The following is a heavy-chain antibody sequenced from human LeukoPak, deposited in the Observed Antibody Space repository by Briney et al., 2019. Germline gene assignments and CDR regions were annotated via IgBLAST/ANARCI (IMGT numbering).Heavy chain of an antibody. D-gene: IGHD3-10*01. J-gene: IGHJ4*02. CDR1: GFTFGSYW. Sequence: GGSLRLSCAASGFTFGSYWMSWVRQAPGKGLEWVANIKEDGSEKYYVDSVKGRFTISRDNAKNSLYLQMRSLRAEDTAVYYCARDPVPGTADYWGQGTLVTVSS. V-gene: IGHV3-7*01. CDR3: ARDPVPGTADY. CDR2: IKEDGSEK.